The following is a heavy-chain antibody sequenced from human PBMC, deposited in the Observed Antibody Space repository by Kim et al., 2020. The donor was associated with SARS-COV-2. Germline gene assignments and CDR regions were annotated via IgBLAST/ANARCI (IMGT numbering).Heavy chain of an antibody. D-gene: IGHD6-25*01. CDR1: GFTFSSYG. V-gene: IGHV3-33*01. CDR2: IWYDGSNK. Sequence: GGSLRLSCAASGFTFSSYGMHWVRQAPGKGLEWVAVIWYDGSNKYYADSVKGRFTISRDNSKYTLYLQMNSLRAEDTAVYYCARGLSGYADDYWGQGTLVTVSS. J-gene: IGHJ4*02. CDR3: ARGLSGYADDY.